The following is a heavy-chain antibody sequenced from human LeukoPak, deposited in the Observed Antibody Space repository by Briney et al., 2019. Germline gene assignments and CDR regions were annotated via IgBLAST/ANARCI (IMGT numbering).Heavy chain of an antibody. V-gene: IGHV1-18*04. CDR2: ISAYNGNT. Sequence: ASMTVSCTASGYTFINYGFSWVRQAPGQGLEWMGWISAYNGNTNYLQKFQGRVTMTTDTSTNTVYMELRSLRSDDTAVYYCARVSTNSRVAGYDPQWYFDLWGRGTPVTVSP. CDR3: ARVSTNSRVAGYDPQWYFDL. CDR1: GYTFINYG. D-gene: IGHD5-12*01. J-gene: IGHJ2*01.